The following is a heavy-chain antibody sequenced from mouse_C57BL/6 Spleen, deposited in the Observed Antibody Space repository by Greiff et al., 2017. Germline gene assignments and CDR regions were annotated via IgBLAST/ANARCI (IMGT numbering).Heavy chain of an antibody. D-gene: IGHD2-2*01. CDR3: ARRGVTTAD. CDR2: IDPSDSYT. J-gene: IGHJ3*01. Sequence: VQLQQSGAELVKPGASVKLSCKASGYTFTSYWMQWVKQRPGQGLEWIGEIDPSDSYTNYNQKFKGKATLTVDTSSSTAYMPLSSLTSEDSAVYYCARRGVTTADGGQGTLVTVSA. CDR1: GYTFTSYW. V-gene: IGHV1-50*01.